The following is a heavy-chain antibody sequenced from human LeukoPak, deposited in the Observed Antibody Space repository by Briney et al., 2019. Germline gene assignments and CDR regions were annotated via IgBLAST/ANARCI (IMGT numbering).Heavy chain of an antibody. Sequence: GGSLRLSCAASGFTFSSYAMTWVRQPPGKGLDWVSSIDRSGAVTYYADSVRGRFTISRDNSKNTLYLQMNSLRAEDTAVYYCAKLGADGSSFNWGQGTLVSVSS. CDR3: AKLGADGSSFN. CDR1: GFTFSSYA. CDR2: IDRSGAVT. D-gene: IGHD3-22*01. J-gene: IGHJ1*01. V-gene: IGHV3-23*01.